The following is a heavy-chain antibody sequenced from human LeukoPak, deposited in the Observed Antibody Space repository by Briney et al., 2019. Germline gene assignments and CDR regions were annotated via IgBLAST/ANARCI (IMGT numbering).Heavy chain of an antibody. CDR2: IYHSGSTSWIGSIYHTGST. J-gene: IGHJ4*02. CDR3: AREGVAGTGLDY. V-gene: IGHV4-38-2*02. Sequence: SETLSLTCTVSGYSISSGYYWGWIRQPPGKGLEWIGSIYHSGSTSWIGSIYHTGSTSYNPSLKSRVTMTRDTSTSTVYMELSSLRSEDTAVYFCAREGVAGTGLDYWGQGTLVTVSS. D-gene: IGHD6-13*01. CDR1: GYSISSGYY.